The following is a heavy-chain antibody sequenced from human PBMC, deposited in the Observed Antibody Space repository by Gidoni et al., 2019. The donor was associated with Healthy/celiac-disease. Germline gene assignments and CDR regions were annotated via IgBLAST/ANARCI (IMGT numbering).Heavy chain of an antibody. Sequence: QVQLQESGPGLVKPSETLSLTCAVSGYSISSGYYWGWIRQPPGKGLEWIGSIYHSGSTYYNPSLKSRVTISVDTSKNQFSLKLSSVTAADTAVYYCARDRSITMIVANYYFDYWGQGTLVTVSS. CDR3: ARDRSITMIVANYYFDY. J-gene: IGHJ4*02. D-gene: IGHD3-22*01. CDR1: GYSISSGYY. V-gene: IGHV4-38-2*02. CDR2: IYHSGST.